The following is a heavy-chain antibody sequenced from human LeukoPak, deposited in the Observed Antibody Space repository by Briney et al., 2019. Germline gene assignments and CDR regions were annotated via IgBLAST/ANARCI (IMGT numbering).Heavy chain of an antibody. CDR3: ARDSGVSGDSSGYGMDV. CDR1: GYTFTSYY. CDR2: INPSGGST. V-gene: IGHV1-46*01. J-gene: IGHJ6*02. D-gene: IGHD3-22*01. Sequence: GASVKVSCKASGYTFTSYYMHWVRQAPGQGLEWMGIINPSGGSTSYAQKFQGRVTITADESTSTAYMELSSLRSEATAVYYCARDSGVSGDSSGYGMDVWGQGTTVTVSS.